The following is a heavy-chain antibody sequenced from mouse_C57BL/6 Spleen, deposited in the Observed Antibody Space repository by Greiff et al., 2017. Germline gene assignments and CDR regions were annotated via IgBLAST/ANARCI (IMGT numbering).Heavy chain of an antibody. CDR1: GYTFTSYW. CDR3: ARYWVTGGYFDD. CDR2: IYPSDSET. Sequence: QVQLQQPGAELVRPGSSVKLSCKASGYTFTSYWMDWVKQRPGQGLEWIGNIYPSDSETHYNQKFKDKATLTVDKSSSTAYMQLSSLTSEDSAVYYCARYWVTGGYFDDWGQGTTLTVSS. J-gene: IGHJ2*01. V-gene: IGHV1-61*01. D-gene: IGHD2-2*01.